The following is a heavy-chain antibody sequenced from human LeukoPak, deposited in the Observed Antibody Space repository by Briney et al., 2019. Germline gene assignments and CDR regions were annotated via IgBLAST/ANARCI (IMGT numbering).Heavy chain of an antibody. CDR1: GFTFSSYA. Sequence: GGSLRLSCAASGFTFSSYAMHWVRQAPGKGLEYVSAISSNGGSTYYANSVKGRFTISRGNSKNTLYLQMNSLRAEDTAVYYCAKDFYDILTGPLGYWGQGTLVTVSS. J-gene: IGHJ4*02. D-gene: IGHD3-9*01. CDR2: ISSNGGST. CDR3: AKDFYDILTGPLGY. V-gene: IGHV3-64*01.